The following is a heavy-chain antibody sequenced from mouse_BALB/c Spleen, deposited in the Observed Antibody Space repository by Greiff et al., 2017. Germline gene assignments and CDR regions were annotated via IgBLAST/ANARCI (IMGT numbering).Heavy chain of an antibody. CDR3: AGLRYDEAMDY. Sequence: EVKLMESGGGLVQPGGSRKLSCAASGFTFSSFGMHWVRQAPEKGLEWVAYISSGSSTIYYADTVKGRFTISRDNPKNTLFLQMTSLRSEDTAMYYCAGLRYDEAMDYWGQGTSVTVSS. CDR1: GFTFSSFG. J-gene: IGHJ4*01. D-gene: IGHD2-14*01. V-gene: IGHV5-17*02. CDR2: ISSGSSTI.